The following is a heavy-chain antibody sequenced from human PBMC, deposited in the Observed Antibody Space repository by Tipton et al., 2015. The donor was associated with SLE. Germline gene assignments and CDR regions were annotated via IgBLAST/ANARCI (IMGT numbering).Heavy chain of an antibody. V-gene: IGHV4-38-2*02. J-gene: IGHJ4*02. Sequence: TLSLTCAVSGYSISSGYYWGWIRQPPGKGLEWIGSIYHSGSTYYNPSLKSRVTRSVDTSKNQFSLKLSSVTAADTAVYYWARDPHNTVKVDYWGQGTLVTVSS. CDR3: ARDPHNTVKVDY. CDR2: IYHSGST. CDR1: GYSISSGYY. D-gene: IGHD4-17*01.